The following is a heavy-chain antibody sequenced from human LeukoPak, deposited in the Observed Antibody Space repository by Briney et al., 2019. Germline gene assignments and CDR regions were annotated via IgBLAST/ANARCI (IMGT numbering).Heavy chain of an antibody. V-gene: IGHV3-11*01. CDR3: AIEAGYCSSTSCYRYYYYGMDV. CDR2: ISSSGSTI. CDR1: GFTFSDYY. J-gene: IGHJ6*02. Sequence: GGSLRLSCAASGFTFSDYYMSWIRQAPGKGLEWVSYISSSGSTIYYADSVKGRFTISRDNAKNSLYLQMNSLRAEDTAVYYCAIEAGYCSSTSCYRYYYYGMDVWGQGTTVTVSS. D-gene: IGHD2-2*01.